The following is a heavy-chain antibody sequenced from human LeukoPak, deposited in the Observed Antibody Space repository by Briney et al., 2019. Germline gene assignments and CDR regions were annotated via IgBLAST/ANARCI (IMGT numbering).Heavy chain of an antibody. D-gene: IGHD6-13*01. V-gene: IGHV3-21*01. CDR2: ISSSSSYI. CDR1: GFTFSSYA. J-gene: IGHJ4*02. Sequence: AGGSLRLSCAASGFTFSSYAMSWVRQAPGKGLEWVSSISSSSSYIYYADSVKGRFTISRDNAKNSLYLQMNSLRAEDTAVYYCARPLAAAGLYYFDYWGQGTLVTVSS. CDR3: ARPLAAAGLYYFDY.